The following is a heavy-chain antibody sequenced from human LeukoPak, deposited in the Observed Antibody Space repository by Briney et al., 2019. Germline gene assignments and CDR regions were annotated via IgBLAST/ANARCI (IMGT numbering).Heavy chain of an antibody. J-gene: IGHJ4*02. CDR2: ISGSGGST. D-gene: IGHD3-22*01. CDR3: AKEGGGWYFDYYDSSGYYFDY. V-gene: IGHV3-23*01. Sequence: GRSLRLSCAASGFTFSSYAMRWVRQAPGKGLEWVSAISGSGGSTYYADSVKGRFTISRDNSKNTLYLQMNSLRAEDTAVYYCAKEGGGWYFDYYDSSGYYFDYWGQGTLVTVSS. CDR1: GFTFSSYA.